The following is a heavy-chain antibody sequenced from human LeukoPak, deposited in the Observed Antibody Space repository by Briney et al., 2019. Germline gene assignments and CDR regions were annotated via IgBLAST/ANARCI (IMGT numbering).Heavy chain of an antibody. J-gene: IGHJ5*02. CDR2: IYYSGST. CDR1: GGSISSGGYY. Sequence: SETLSLTCTVSGGSISSGGYYWSWIRQHPGKGLEWIGYIYYSGSTYYNPSLKSRVTISVDTSKNQFSLKLSSVTAADTVVYYCARGLRYFDWPTWFDPWGQGTLVTVSS. CDR3: ARGLRYFDWPTWFDP. D-gene: IGHD3-9*01. V-gene: IGHV4-31*03.